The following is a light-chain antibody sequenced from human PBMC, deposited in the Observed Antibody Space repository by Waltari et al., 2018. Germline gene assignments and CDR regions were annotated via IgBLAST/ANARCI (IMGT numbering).Light chain of an antibody. CDR1: QSLVHSDGNTY. Sequence: DVVMTQSPLSLSVSLGQPASISCRSSQSLVHSDGNTYLNWFQQMPGQSPRRLIYKVSRRESGVPDRFSGSGSGTDFTLKISRVEAEDVGVYYCMQTTHSPRTFGQGSKVEI. CDR3: MQTTHSPRT. V-gene: IGKV2-30*02. J-gene: IGKJ1*01. CDR2: KVS.